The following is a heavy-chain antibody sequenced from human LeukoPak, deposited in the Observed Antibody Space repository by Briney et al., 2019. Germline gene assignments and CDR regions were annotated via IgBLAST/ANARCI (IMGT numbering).Heavy chain of an antibody. CDR1: GVFISGNDR. J-gene: IGHJ5*02. V-gene: IGHV4-4*02. CDR2: IYHSGST. Sequence: SGTLRLTCAASGVFISGNDRQWGVRQPPGKGLEWIGEIYHSGSTNYNPSLKSRVTISVDKSKNQFSLKLSSVTAADTAVYYCAREGGGRMVLGNNLFDPWGQGTLVTVSS. CDR3: AREGGGRMVLGNNLFDP. D-gene: IGHD3-10*01.